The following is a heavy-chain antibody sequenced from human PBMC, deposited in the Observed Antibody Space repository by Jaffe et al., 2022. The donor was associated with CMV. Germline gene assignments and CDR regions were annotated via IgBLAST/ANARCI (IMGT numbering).Heavy chain of an antibody. J-gene: IGHJ4*02. V-gene: IGHV4-59*01. CDR2: IYYSGST. Sequence: QVQLQESGPGLVKPSETLSLTCTVSGGSISSYYWSWIRQPPGKGLEWIGYIYYSGSTNYNPSLKSRVTISVDTSKNQFSLKLSSVTAADTAVYYCARDGRRGHFDYWGQGTLVTVSS. CDR3: ARDGRRGHFDY. D-gene: IGHD3-10*01. CDR1: GGSISSYY.